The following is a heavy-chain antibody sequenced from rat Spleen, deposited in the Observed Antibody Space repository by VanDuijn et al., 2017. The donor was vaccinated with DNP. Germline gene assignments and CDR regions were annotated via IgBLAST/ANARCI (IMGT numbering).Heavy chain of an antibody. CDR1: GFTFSDYD. CDR3: ARQPYYDGSYYYFDY. J-gene: IGHJ2*01. V-gene: IGHV5-7*01. Sequence: EVHLVESGGGLVQPGGSLKISCEASGFTFSDYDMAWVRQAPTKGLEWVATIIYDGSHTFYRDSVQGRFIISRDNAKTTLNLKMDSLRSEYTATYYCARQPYYDGSYYYFDYWGQGVMVTVSS. CDR2: IIYDGSHT. D-gene: IGHD1-12*02.